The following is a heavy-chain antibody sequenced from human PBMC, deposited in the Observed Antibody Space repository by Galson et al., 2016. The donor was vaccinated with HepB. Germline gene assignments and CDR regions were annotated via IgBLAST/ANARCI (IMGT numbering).Heavy chain of an antibody. CDR3: ASPSLLGYSGYYYYGMDV. D-gene: IGHD5-12*01. J-gene: IGHJ6*02. V-gene: IGHV1-8*01. CDR2: MNPNSDNT. CDR1: GYTFTSYD. Sequence: SVKVSCKASGYTFTSYDINWVRQATGQGLEWMGWMNPNSDNTGYAQKFQGRVTMTRNTSISTAYMELSSLRSEDTAVCYCASPSLLGYSGYYYYGMDVWGQGTTVTVAS.